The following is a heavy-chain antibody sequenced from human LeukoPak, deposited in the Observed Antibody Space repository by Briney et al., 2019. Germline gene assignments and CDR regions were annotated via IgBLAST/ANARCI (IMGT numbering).Heavy chain of an antibody. D-gene: IGHD5/OR15-5a*01. V-gene: IGHV3-21*01. CDR1: GFTFGNYA. CDR3: ARDRSTTLDY. J-gene: IGHJ4*02. Sequence: PGGSPRLSCAASGFTFGNYAINWVRQAPGKGLEWVSSISSSSSYIYYADSVKGRFTISRDNAKNSLYLQMNSLRAEDTAVYYCARDRSTTLDYWGQGTLVTVSS. CDR2: ISSSSSYI.